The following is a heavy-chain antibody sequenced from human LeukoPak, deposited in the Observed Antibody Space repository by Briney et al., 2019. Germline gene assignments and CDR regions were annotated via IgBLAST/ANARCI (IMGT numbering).Heavy chain of an antibody. CDR3: ARVLMAAMGSGFDY. CDR1: GFTVSSNY. D-gene: IGHD5-18*01. Sequence: PGGSLRLSCAASGFTVSSNYMSWVRQAPGKGLEWVSVIYSGGSTYYADSVKGRFTISRDNSKNTLYLQMNSLRAEDTAVYYCARVLMAAMGSGFDYWGQGTLVTVSS. V-gene: IGHV3-66*01. CDR2: IYSGGST. J-gene: IGHJ4*02.